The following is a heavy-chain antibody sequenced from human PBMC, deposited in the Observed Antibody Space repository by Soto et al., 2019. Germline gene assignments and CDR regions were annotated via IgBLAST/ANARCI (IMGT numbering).Heavy chain of an antibody. V-gene: IGHV4-34*01. Sequence: SETLSLTCAVYGGSLSGFSWSWIRQPPGKGLEWIGEINQSGSTNHSPSLKSRVTISVDTSKNQFSLKLTSVTAADTAVYYCARRFPSYGDNFDYWGQGTLVTVSS. CDR3: ARRFPSYGDNFDY. J-gene: IGHJ4*02. CDR1: GGSLSGFS. CDR2: INQSGST. D-gene: IGHD4-17*01.